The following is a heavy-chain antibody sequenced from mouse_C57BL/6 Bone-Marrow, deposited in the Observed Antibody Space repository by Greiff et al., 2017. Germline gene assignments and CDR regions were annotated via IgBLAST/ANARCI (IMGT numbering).Heavy chain of an antibody. D-gene: IGHD2-4*01. V-gene: IGHV5-6*01. CDR2: ISSGGSYT. CDR3: ARQIYYDYGDWFAY. J-gene: IGHJ3*01. Sequence: EVKVVESGGDLVKPGGSLKLSCAASGFTFSSYGMSWVRQTPDKRLEWVATISSGGSYTYYPDSVKGRFTISRDNAKNTLYLQMSSLKSEDTAMYYCARQIYYDYGDWFAYWGQGTLVTVSA. CDR1: GFTFSSYG.